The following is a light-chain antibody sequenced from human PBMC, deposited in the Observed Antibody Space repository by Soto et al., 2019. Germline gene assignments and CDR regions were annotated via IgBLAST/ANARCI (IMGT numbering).Light chain of an antibody. CDR3: AAWDDSLNGHV. J-gene: IGLJ1*01. Sequence: QSVLNQPHSASGNPGQRVTISCSGSSSIIGTSSVHWFQQLPGTAPKLLISTTNQRPSGVPERFSGSKSGTSASLAISGLQSEDEADYYCAAWDDSLNGHVFGTGTKVTVL. CDR2: TTN. CDR1: SSIIGTSS. V-gene: IGLV1-44*01.